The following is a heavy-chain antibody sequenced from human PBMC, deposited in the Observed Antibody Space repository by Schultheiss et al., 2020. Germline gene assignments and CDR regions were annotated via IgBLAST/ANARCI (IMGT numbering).Heavy chain of an antibody. CDR1: GGSISSYY. V-gene: IGHV4-59*12. CDR2: INHSGST. D-gene: IGHD4-11*01. CDR3: SQSHLIFDYDISDYSPSYFDH. J-gene: IGHJ4*02. Sequence: SETLSLTCTVSGGSISSYYWSWIRQPPGKGLEWIGEINHSGSTNYNPSLKSRVTISVDTSKNQFSLSLTSVTAADTAFYFCSQSHLIFDYDISDYSPSYFDHWGTGILVTVSS.